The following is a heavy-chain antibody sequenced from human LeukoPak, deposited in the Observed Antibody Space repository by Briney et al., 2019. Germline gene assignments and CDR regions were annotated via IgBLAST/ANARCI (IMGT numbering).Heavy chain of an antibody. V-gene: IGHV3-23*01. D-gene: IGHD3-22*01. CDR1: GFTFSSYA. CDR3: AKSDSSGYYFRCDY. J-gene: IGHJ4*02. Sequence: PGGSLRLSCAASGFTFSSYAMSWVRQAPGKGLEWVSAISGSGGSTYYADSVKGRFTISRDNSKNTLYLQMNSLRAEDTAVYYCAKSDSSGYYFRCDYWGQGTLSPSPQ. CDR2: ISGSGGST.